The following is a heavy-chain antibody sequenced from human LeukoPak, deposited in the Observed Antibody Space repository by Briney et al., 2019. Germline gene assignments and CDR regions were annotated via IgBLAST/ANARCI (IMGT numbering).Heavy chain of an antibody. Sequence: ASVQVSCKAFGYSFSIYGITWGRQAPGQGLEYLGWISASDGTTNYAQKVQDRVTMTTDTSTSTAYLELRSLRSEDTAVYYCARCGAAVTTHFSHWGQGTLVTVSS. V-gene: IGHV1-18*01. CDR2: ISASDGTT. CDR1: GYSFSIYG. J-gene: IGHJ4*02. D-gene: IGHD4-17*01. CDR3: ARCGAAVTTHFSH.